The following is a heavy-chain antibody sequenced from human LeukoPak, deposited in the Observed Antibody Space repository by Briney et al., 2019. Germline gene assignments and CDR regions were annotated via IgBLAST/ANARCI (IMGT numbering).Heavy chain of an antibody. D-gene: IGHD3-9*01. J-gene: IGHJ6*03. V-gene: IGHV1-2*02. Sequence: ASVKVSCKASGYTFTGYYMHWVRQTPGQGLEWMGWINPNSGGTNYAQKFQGRVTMTRDTSISTAYMELSRLRSDDTAVYYCAREIRYFDWSGGADYYYMDVWGKGTTVTVSS. CDR1: GYTFTGYY. CDR3: AREIRYFDWSGGADYYYMDV. CDR2: INPNSGGT.